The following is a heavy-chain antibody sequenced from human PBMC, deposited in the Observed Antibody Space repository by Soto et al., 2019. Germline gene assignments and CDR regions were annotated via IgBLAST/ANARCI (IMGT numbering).Heavy chain of an antibody. CDR3: ARLAGYSSPYYGMDV. Sequence: GESLKISCKGSGYSFTSYWSGWVRQMPGKGLEWMGIIYPGDSDTRYSPSFQGQVTISADKSISTAYLQWSSLKASDTAMYYCARLAGYSSPYYGMDVWGQGTTVTVS. CDR2: IYPGDSDT. CDR1: GYSFTSYW. J-gene: IGHJ6*02. V-gene: IGHV5-51*01. D-gene: IGHD5-18*01.